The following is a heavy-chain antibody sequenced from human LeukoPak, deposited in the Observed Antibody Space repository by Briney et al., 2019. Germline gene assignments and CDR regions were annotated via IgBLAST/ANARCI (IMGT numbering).Heavy chain of an antibody. CDR2: IRSKTDGGTT. D-gene: IGHD3-3*01. CDR3: AKHIYGVVSIQQ. CDR1: GFTFRDAW. V-gene: IGHV3-15*01. J-gene: IGHJ1*01. Sequence: GGSLRLSCAASGFTFRDAWMTWVRQAPGKGLEWVGRIRSKTDGGTTDYAVPVQGRFTISRDDSKNTLYLQMSSLKTEDTAVYYCAKHIYGVVSIQQRGQGTLVTVSS.